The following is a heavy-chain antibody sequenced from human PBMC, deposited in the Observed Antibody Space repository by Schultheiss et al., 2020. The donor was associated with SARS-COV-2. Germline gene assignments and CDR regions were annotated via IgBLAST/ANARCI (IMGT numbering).Heavy chain of an antibody. CDR3: ARRRDWNDVFDY. CDR1: GGSFSGYY. CDR2: IDYSGRI. V-gene: IGHV4-59*08. D-gene: IGHD1-1*01. J-gene: IGHJ4*02. Sequence: SETLSLTCAVYGGSFSGYYWAWIRQPPGKGLEWIGYIDYSGRIFYNPSLKSRLTISVDTSKNQFSLKLTSVTAADTAVYYCARRRDWNDVFDYWGQGTLVTVSS.